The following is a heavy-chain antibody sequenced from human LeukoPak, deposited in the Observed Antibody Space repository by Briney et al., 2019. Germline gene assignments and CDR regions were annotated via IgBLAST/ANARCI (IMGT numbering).Heavy chain of an antibody. Sequence: SETLSLTCTVSGGSVSSGSFYWSWIRQPPGTGLEWIGYIYYSGSTNYNPSLKSRVTMSVDTSKNQFSLKLSSVTAADTAVYYCARIPYYYNSSGYKWGQGTLVTVSS. D-gene: IGHD3-22*01. CDR2: IYYSGST. CDR3: ARIPYYYNSSGYK. CDR1: GGSVSSGSFY. V-gene: IGHV4-61*01. J-gene: IGHJ4*02.